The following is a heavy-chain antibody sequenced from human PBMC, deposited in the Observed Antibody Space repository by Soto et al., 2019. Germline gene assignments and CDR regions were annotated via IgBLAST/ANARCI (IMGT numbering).Heavy chain of an antibody. CDR3: ARVYDSSGGFAY. CDR2: INAGNGNT. V-gene: IGHV1-3*01. CDR1: GYTFTSYA. J-gene: IGHJ4*02. D-gene: IGHD3-22*01. Sequence: ASVKVSCKASGYTFTSYAMHWVRQAPGQRLEWMGWINAGNGNTKYSQKFQGRVTITRDTSASTAYMELSSLRSEDTAVYYCARVYDSSGGFAYLAQGTLVSASS.